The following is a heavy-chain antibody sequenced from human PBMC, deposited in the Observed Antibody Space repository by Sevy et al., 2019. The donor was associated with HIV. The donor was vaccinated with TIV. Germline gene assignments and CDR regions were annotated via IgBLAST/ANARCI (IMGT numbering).Heavy chain of an antibody. CDR2: IYYNGHI. D-gene: IGHD1-26*01. J-gene: IGHJ4*02. CDR1: GGSITSLY. Sequence: SETLSLTCTVSGGSITSLYWNWIRQPPGKGLEWIANIYYNGHINYNPSLKSRVTLSLDTSKIQFSLRLSSVTAADTAMYYCAGENAWGRGYSWVQRTLVTVSS. CDR3: AGENAWGRGYS. V-gene: IGHV4-59*08.